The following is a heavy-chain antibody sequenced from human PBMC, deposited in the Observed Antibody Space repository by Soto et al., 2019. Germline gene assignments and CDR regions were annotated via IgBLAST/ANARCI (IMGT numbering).Heavy chain of an antibody. J-gene: IGHJ4*02. CDR3: ARDGVGATTYFGYFDY. CDR2: IRFDGSNI. V-gene: IGHV3-33*01. Sequence: QVQLVESGGGVVQPGRSLRLSCAASGFTFSGYGMHWVRQAPGKGLEWVAIIRFDGSNIYYADSVKGRFTISRDNSKNTLPLQMNSLRAEDTAFYYCARDGVGATTYFGYFDYWGQGTLVTVSS. CDR1: GFTFSGYG. D-gene: IGHD1-26*01.